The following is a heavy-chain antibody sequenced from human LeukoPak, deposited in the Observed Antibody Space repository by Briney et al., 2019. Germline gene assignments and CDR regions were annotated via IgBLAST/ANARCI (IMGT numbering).Heavy chain of an antibody. CDR1: GGSISRYY. CDR3: ARDRVRLWFGESDAFDI. V-gene: IGHV4-59*01. CDR2: IYYSGST. J-gene: IGHJ3*02. Sequence: SETLSLTCTVSGGSISRYYWSWIRQPPGKGLEWIGYIYYSGSTNYNPSLKSRVTISVDTSKNQFSLKLSSVTAADTAVYYCARDRVRLWFGESDAFDIWGQGTMVTVSS. D-gene: IGHD3-10*01.